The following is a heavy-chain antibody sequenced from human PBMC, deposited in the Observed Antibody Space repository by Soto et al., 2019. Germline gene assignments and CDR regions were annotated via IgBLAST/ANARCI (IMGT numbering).Heavy chain of an antibody. J-gene: IGHJ5*02. D-gene: IGHD1-26*01. Sequence: WSWXRQHPGKGLEWIGYIYYSGSTYYNPSLKSRVTISVDTSKNQFSPKLSSVTAADTAVYYCARYYAANWFDPWGQGTLVTVSS. CDR3: ARYYAANWFDP. CDR2: IYYSGST. V-gene: IGHV4-31*02.